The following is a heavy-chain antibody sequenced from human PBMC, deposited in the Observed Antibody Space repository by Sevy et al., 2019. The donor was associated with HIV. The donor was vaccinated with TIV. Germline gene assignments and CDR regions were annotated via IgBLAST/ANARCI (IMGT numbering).Heavy chain of an antibody. Sequence: GGSLRLSCVASAFTFSTYSMHWVRQAPGKGLEWLSYISGRGSNIYYADSVKGRFTISRDNAKNSLYLQMNSLRDDDTAMYYCAREVKHSGSSAYYRGYYIDVWGQGTKVTVSS. CDR1: AFTFSTYS. CDR3: AREVKHSGSSAYYRGYYIDV. J-gene: IGHJ4*02. V-gene: IGHV3-48*02. CDR2: ISGRGSNI. D-gene: IGHD3-22*01.